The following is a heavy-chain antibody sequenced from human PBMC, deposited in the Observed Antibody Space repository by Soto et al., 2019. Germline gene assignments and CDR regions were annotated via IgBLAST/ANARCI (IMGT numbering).Heavy chain of an antibody. CDR1: GYTFTSYG. V-gene: IGHV1-18*01. Sequence: GASVKVSCKASGYTFTSYGISWVRQAPGQGLEWMGWISAYNGNTNYAQKLQGRVTMTTDTSTSTAYMELRSLRSDDTAVYYCARVIVVVPAAMGPLYYYGMDVWGQGTTVNVSS. J-gene: IGHJ6*02. D-gene: IGHD2-2*01. CDR3: ARVIVVVPAAMGPLYYYGMDV. CDR2: ISAYNGNT.